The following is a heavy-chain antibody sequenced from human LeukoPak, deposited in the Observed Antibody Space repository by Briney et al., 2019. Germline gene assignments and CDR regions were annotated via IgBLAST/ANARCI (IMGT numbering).Heavy chain of an antibody. Sequence: ASVKVSCKASGYTFTRYGISWVRQAPGQGLEWMGWISAYNGDTNYAQRLQGRVTMATDTSTSTAYMELRSLRSDDTAVYYCAREYSNGGFFDYWGQGTLVTVSS. CDR1: GYTFTRYG. J-gene: IGHJ4*02. D-gene: IGHD6-19*01. CDR3: AREYSNGGFFDY. V-gene: IGHV1-18*01. CDR2: ISAYNGDT.